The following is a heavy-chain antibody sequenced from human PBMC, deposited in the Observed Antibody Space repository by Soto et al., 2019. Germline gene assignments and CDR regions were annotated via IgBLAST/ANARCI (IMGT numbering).Heavy chain of an antibody. V-gene: IGHV4-30-4*01. D-gene: IGHD1-1*01. J-gene: IGHJ3*02. CDR3: ARTRRLENAFDI. CDR2: IYYSGST. CDR1: GGSISSGDYY. Sequence: SETLSLTCTVSGGSISSGDYYWSWIRQPPGKGLEWIGYIYYSGSTYYNPSLKSRVTISVDTSKNQFSLKLSSVTAADTAVYYCARTRRLENAFDIWGQGTMVTVSS.